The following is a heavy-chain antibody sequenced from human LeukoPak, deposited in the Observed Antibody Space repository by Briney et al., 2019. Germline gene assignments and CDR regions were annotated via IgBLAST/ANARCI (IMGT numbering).Heavy chain of an antibody. D-gene: IGHD1-26*01. CDR3: ARLNYYGFDY. V-gene: IGHV4-39*01. Sequence: SETLSLTCTVSGGSISSTSSYWGWIRQPPGKGLEWIATIYYSGSTYYNASLKSRITIAVNTSKSQFSLKLSSVTAADTAVYYCARLNYYGFDYWGQGTLVTFSS. J-gene: IGHJ4*02. CDR2: IYYSGST. CDR1: GGSISSTSSY.